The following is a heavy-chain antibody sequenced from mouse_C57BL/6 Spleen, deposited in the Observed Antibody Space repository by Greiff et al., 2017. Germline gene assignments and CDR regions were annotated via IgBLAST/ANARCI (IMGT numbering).Heavy chain of an antibody. J-gene: IGHJ2*01. D-gene: IGHD1-1*01. CDR2: IHPNSGST. Sequence: QVHVKQPGAELVKPGASVKLSCKASGYTFTSYWMHWVKQRPGQGLEWIGMIHPNSGSTNYNEKFKSKATLTVDKSSSTAYMQLSSLTSEDSAVYYCAPTVVAGDYYFDYWGQGTTLTVSS. CDR1: GYTFTSYW. V-gene: IGHV1-64*01. CDR3: APTVVAGDYYFDY.